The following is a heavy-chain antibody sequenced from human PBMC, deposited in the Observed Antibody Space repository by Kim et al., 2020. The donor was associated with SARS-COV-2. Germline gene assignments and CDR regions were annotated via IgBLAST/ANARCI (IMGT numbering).Heavy chain of an antibody. CDR3: AKAEYYDYVWGSYRYDY. V-gene: IGHV3-9*01. CDR1: GFTFDDYA. J-gene: IGHJ6*01. Sequence: GGSLRLSCAASGFTFDDYAMHWVRQAPGKGLEWVSGISWNSGSIGYADSVKGRFTISRDKAKNSLYLQMNSLRAEDTALYYCAKAEYYDYVWGSYRYDY. CDR2: ISWNSGSI. D-gene: IGHD3-16*02.